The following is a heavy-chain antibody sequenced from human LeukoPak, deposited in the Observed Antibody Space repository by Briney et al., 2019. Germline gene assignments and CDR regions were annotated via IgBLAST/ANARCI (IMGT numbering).Heavy chain of an antibody. CDR2: IYTSGST. D-gene: IGHD3-3*01. Sequence: SETLSLTCTVSGGSISSGSYYWSWIRQPAGKGLEWIGRIYTSGSTNYNPSLKSRVTISVDTSKNQFSLKLSSVTAADTAVYYCARESYYDFWSGYSTDYYMDVWGKGTTVTVSS. J-gene: IGHJ6*03. CDR3: ARESYYDFWSGYSTDYYMDV. CDR1: GGSISSGSYY. V-gene: IGHV4-61*02.